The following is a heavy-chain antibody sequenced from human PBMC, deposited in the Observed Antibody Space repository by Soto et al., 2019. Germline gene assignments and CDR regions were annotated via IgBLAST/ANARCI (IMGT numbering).Heavy chain of an antibody. CDR1: GGSVSSGSYY. D-gene: IGHD6-6*01. CDR2: IYYSGST. J-gene: IGHJ3*02. V-gene: IGHV4-61*01. CDR3: ASFIAARSLSAFDI. Sequence: SETLSLTCTVSGGSVSSGSYYWSWIRQPPGKGLEWIGYIYYSGSTNYNPSLKSRVTISVDTSKNQFSLKLSSVTAADTAVYYCASFIAARSLSAFDIWGQETMVTVSS.